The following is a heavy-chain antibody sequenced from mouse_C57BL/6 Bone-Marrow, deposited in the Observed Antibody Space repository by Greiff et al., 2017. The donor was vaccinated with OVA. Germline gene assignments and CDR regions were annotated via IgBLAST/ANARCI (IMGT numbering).Heavy chain of an antibody. D-gene: IGHD2-4*01. Sequence: QVQLQQPGAELVKPGASVKVSCKASGYTFTSYWMHWVKQRPGQGLEWIGRIHPSDSDTNYNQKFKGKATLTVDKSSSTAYMQLSSLTSEDSAVYDCAIFLYDYPLLAYWGQGTLVTVSA. V-gene: IGHV1-74*01. CDR2: IHPSDSDT. J-gene: IGHJ3*01. CDR3: AIFLYDYPLLAY. CDR1: GYTFTSYW.